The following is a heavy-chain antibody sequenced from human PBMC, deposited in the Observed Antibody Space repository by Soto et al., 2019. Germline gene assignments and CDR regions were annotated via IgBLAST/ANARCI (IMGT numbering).Heavy chain of an antibody. D-gene: IGHD5-12*01. J-gene: IGHJ4*02. V-gene: IGHV1-46*01. CDR3: ARAPYSSSSFFFDY. Sequence: GASVKVSCKASGYTFTSYFMHWVRQAPGQGLEWMGIIHPRGGSTNYAQKFQDRVTMTWDTSTSTVHMDLSRLTSDDTAVYYCARAPYSSSSFFFDYWGQGTLVTVSS. CDR2: IHPRGGST. CDR1: GYTFTSYF.